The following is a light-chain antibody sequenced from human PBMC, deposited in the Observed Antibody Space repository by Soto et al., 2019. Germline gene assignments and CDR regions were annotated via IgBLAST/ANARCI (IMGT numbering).Light chain of an antibody. CDR3: QHHHNLPH. V-gene: IGKV1-33*01. J-gene: IGKJ1*01. CDR1: QAINNY. CDR2: DAS. Sequence: DIQMTQSPSSLSASVGDRVTITFQASQAINNYLHWYQQKPGKAPKPLIYDASNLEKGAPSRFSGSGSGTDFTFDISSLQPEDVATYYCQHHHNLPHFGQGTKVDIK.